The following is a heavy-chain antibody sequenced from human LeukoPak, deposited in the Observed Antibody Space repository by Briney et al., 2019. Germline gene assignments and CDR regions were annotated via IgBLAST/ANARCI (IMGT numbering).Heavy chain of an antibody. CDR2: IYYNGST. CDR3: ARGRYYYDSRGYYYVEGWFDP. CDR1: GGSISSYY. J-gene: IGHJ5*02. D-gene: IGHD3-22*01. V-gene: IGHV4-59*01. Sequence: SETLSLTCTVSGGSISSYYWSWIRQPPGKGLGWIWYIYYNGSTNYNPSLKSRVTISVDTSKNQFSLKLSSVTAADAAVYYCARGRYYYDSRGYYYVEGWFDPSGQGTLVTVSS.